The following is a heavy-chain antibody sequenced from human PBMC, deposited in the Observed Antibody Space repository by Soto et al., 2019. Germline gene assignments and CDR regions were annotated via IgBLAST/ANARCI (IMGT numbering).Heavy chain of an antibody. Sequence: EVQLLESGGGFIHPGGSLRLSCAASGFSFSSFAMNWVRQAPGKGLEWVSIISGSADSTFYADSVKGRFTISRDNSKSTLYLQINRLRAEDTAVYYCAKPRGAMIYAISVYGMDVWGQGTTVTVSS. D-gene: IGHD2-8*01. CDR1: GFSFSSFA. J-gene: IGHJ6*02. CDR3: AKPRGAMIYAISVYGMDV. V-gene: IGHV3-23*01. CDR2: ISGSADST.